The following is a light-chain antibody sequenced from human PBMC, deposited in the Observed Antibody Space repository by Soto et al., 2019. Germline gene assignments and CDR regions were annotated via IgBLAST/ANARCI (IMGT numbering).Light chain of an antibody. CDR3: HQYGSSRMYT. J-gene: IGKJ2*01. V-gene: IGKV3-20*01. Sequence: EIVLTQSPGTLSLSPGERATLSCRASKSVSSSYLAWYQQKPGQAPRLLIYGASSRATGIPDRFSGSGSGTDFTLTISRLEAEDFAVYYCHQYGSSRMYTFGQGTKLEIK. CDR2: GAS. CDR1: KSVSSSY.